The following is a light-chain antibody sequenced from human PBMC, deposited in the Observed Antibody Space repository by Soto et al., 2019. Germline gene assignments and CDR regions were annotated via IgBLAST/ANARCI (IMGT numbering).Light chain of an antibody. Sequence: DLQLTQSPSVLSASVGDTVTNTCRASRSVDLWLAWYQQKPGKAPKLLIYDASSLQSGVPSRFSGSGSGTDFTLTISRLEPEDFAVYYCQHSGDFRWTFGLGTKVDIK. CDR1: RSVDLW. J-gene: IGKJ1*01. CDR2: DAS. V-gene: IGKV1-5*01. CDR3: QHSGDFRWT.